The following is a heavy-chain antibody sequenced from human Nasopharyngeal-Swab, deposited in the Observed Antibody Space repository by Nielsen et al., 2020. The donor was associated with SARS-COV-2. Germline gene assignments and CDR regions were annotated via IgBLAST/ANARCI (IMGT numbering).Heavy chain of an antibody. V-gene: IGHV4-39*01. Sequence: SETLSLTCTVSGASIGSSSYYWGWIRQPPGKGLEWIGSIYSSGSTYYNPSLKSRVTISVDTSKNQFSLKLSSVTAADTAVYYCARLLDYWGQGTLVTVSS. CDR3: ARLLDY. CDR2: IYSSGST. CDR1: GASIGSSSYY. J-gene: IGHJ4*02.